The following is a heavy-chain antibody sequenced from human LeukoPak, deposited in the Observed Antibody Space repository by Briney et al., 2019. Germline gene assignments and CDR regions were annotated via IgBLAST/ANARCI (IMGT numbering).Heavy chain of an antibody. D-gene: IGHD2-2*01. V-gene: IGHV3-23*01. CDR2: ISSGGTP. J-gene: IGHJ4*02. CDR1: GFTFTSSA. CDR3: AKPEVGVASIDC. Sequence: GGSLRLSCAASGFTFTSSAMTWVRQAPGKGLEWVSAISSGGTPYYAASVRGRFIISRDTSTNTLYLQVKSLTAEDTAVYYCAKPEVGVASIDCWGQGTLVTVSS.